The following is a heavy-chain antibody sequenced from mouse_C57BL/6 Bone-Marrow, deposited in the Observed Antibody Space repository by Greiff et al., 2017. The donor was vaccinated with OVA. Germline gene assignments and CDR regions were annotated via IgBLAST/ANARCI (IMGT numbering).Heavy chain of an antibody. J-gene: IGHJ2*01. V-gene: IGHV10-1*01. D-gene: IGHD2-2*01. CDR2: IRSKSNNYAT. Sequence: EVKLVESGGGLVQPKGSLTLSCAASGFSFNTYAMNWVRQAPGKGLEWVARIRSKSNNYATYYADSVKDRFTISRDESESMLYLQMNNLKTEDTAMYYCVRRGYGYDYFDDWGQGTTLTVSS. CDR1: GFSFNTYA. CDR3: VRRGYGYDYFDD.